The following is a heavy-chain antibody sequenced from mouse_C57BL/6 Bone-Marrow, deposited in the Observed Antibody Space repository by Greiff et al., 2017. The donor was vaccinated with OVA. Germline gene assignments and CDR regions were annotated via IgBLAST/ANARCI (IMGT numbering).Heavy chain of an antibody. D-gene: IGHD1-1*01. J-gene: IGHJ4*01. CDR1: GYTFTSYW. CDR2: IHPSSGST. Sequence: QVQLQQPGAELVKPGASVKLSCKASGYTFTSYWMHWVKQRPGQGLEWIGMIHPSSGSTNYNEKFKSKATLTADKSSSTAYMQLSSLTSEDSAVYYCARLYYGSRKYYAMDYWGQGTSVTVSS. CDR3: ARLYYGSRKYYAMDY. V-gene: IGHV1-64*01.